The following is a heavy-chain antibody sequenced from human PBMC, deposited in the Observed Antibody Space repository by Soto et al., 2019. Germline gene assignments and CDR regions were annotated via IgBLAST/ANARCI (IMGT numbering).Heavy chain of an antibody. J-gene: IGHJ4*02. CDR1: GGSISSYY. V-gene: IGHV4-59*08. CDR2: IYYSGST. Sequence: PSETLSLTCTVSGGSISSYYWSWIRQPPGKGLEWIGYIYYSGSTNYNPSLKSRVTISVDTSKNQFSLKLSSVTAADTAVYYCARQPPRQADYWGQGTLVTVSS. CDR3: ARQPPRQADY.